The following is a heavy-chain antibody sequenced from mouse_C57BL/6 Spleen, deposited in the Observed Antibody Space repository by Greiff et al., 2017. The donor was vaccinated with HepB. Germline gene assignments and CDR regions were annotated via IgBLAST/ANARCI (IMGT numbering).Heavy chain of an antibody. J-gene: IGHJ2*01. D-gene: IGHD1-1*01. CDR2: INPYNGGT. Sequence: VQLQQSGPVLVKPGASVKMSCKASGYTFTDYYMNWVKQSHGKSLEWIGVINPYNGGTSYNQKFKGKATLTVDKSSSTAYMELNSLTSEDSAVYYCARTRDGSSPKYYFDYWGQGTTLTVSS. CDR3: ARTRDGSSPKYYFDY. CDR1: GYTFTDYY. V-gene: IGHV1-19*01.